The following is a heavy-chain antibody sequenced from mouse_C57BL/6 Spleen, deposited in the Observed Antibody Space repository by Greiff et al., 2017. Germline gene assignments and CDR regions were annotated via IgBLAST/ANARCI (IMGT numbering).Heavy chain of an antibody. CDR1: GYTFTSYD. V-gene: IGHV1-85*01. CDR3: ARETDGYYNY. J-gene: IGHJ2*01. D-gene: IGHD2-3*01. Sequence: VMLVESGPELVKPGASVKLSCKASGYTFTSYDINWVKQRPGQGLEWIGWIYPRDGSTRYNEKFKGKATLTVDTSSSTAYMELHSLTSEDSAVYFCARETDGYYNYWGQGTTLTVSS. CDR2: IYPRDGST.